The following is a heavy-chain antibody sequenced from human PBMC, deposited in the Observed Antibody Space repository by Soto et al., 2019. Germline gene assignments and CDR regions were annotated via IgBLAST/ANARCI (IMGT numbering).Heavy chain of an antibody. CDR3: ARVGYSSTGTTLHFHGPDV. Sequence: ASVKVSCKASGYTFTGYYMHWVRQAPGQGLEWMGWINPNSGGTNYAQKFQGWVTMTRDTSISTAYMELSRLRSEDTAIYYCARVGYSSTGTTLHFHGPDVWGQGTTVTVSS. V-gene: IGHV1-2*04. CDR2: INPNSGGT. CDR1: GYTFTGYY. J-gene: IGHJ6*02. D-gene: IGHD3-22*01.